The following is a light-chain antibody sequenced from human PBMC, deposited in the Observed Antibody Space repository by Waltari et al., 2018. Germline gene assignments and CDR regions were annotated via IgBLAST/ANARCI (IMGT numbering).Light chain of an antibody. V-gene: IGLV2-8*01. CDR1: SSDIGGFNY. CDR3: SSYGGSNNLL. Sequence: QSALTQPPSTSGSPGQSVTISCTWTSSDIGGFNYVSWYQQHPGKAPKLLIFEVSERPSGVPDRFSASKSGNTASLTVSGLQAEDEAHYYCSSYGGSNNLLFGGGTKLTVL. J-gene: IGLJ2*01. CDR2: EVS.